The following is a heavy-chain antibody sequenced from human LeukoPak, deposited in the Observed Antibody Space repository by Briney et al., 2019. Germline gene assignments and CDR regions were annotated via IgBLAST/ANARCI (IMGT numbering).Heavy chain of an antibody. V-gene: IGHV3-7*03. CDR1: GFTFSSYW. Sequence: PGGSLRLSCAASGFTFSSYWMSWVRQAPGKGLEWVANIKQDGSEKYYVDSVKGRFTISRDNFKNTLYLQMNSLRAEDTAVYYCGKNRYSGSLSPFDIWGQGTMVTVSS. CDR2: IKQDGSEK. D-gene: IGHD1-26*01. CDR3: GKNRYSGSLSPFDI. J-gene: IGHJ3*02.